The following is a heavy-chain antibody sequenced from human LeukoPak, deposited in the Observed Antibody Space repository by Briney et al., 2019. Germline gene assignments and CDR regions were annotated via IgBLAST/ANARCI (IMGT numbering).Heavy chain of an antibody. CDR3: ARDFAGYYYDSSGYYGDAFDI. CDR1: GGSISSYY. J-gene: IGHJ3*02. V-gene: IGHV4-59*01. CDR2: IYYSGST. D-gene: IGHD3-22*01. Sequence: PSETLSLTCTVSGGSISSYYWSWIRQPPGKGLEWIGYIYYSGSTNYNPSLKSRVTISVDTSRNQFSLELSSVTAADTAVYYCARDFAGYYYDSSGYYGDAFDIWGEGTMVTVSS.